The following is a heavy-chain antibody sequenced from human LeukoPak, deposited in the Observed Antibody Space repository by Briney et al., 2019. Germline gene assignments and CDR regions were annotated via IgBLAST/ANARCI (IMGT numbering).Heavy chain of an antibody. D-gene: IGHD3-22*01. Sequence: SETLSLTCTVSGGSISSYYWSWIRQSAGKGLEWIGRIYTSGSTNYNPSLKSRVTMSVDTSKNQFSLKLSSVTAADTAVYYCVRDHYYDSSGYTFRHWGQGTLVTVSS. CDR1: GGSISSYY. CDR2: IYTSGST. V-gene: IGHV4-4*07. CDR3: VRDHYYDSSGYTFRH. J-gene: IGHJ1*01.